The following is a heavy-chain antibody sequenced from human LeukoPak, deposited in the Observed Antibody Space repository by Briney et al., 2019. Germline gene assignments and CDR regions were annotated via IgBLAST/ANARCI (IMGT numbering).Heavy chain of an antibody. V-gene: IGHV3-21*01. J-gene: IGHJ5*02. D-gene: IGHD1-1*01. CDR2: ISSGSSYI. CDR3: AREQSAYGTGHWFDP. Sequence: GGSLRLSCAASGFTFSSYDMNWVRQAPGKGLEWVSSISSGSSYIFYADSVKGRFTISRDNAKNSLYLQMNSLRAEDTAVYYCAREQSAYGTGHWFDPWGQGSHVAVSS. CDR1: GFTFSSYD.